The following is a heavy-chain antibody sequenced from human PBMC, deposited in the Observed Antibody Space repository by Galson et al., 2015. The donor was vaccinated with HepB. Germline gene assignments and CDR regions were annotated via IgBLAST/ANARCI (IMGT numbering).Heavy chain of an antibody. CDR2: INAGNGNT. CDR1: GYTFTSYA. D-gene: IGHD2-2*01. CDR3: ATTEDIVVVRHYYGMDV. J-gene: IGHJ6*02. V-gene: IGHV1-3*01. Sequence: SVKVSCKASGYTFTSYAMHWVRQAPGQRLEWMGWINAGNGNTKYSQKFQGRVTITRDTSASTAYMELSSLRSEDTAVYYCATTEDIVVVRHYYGMDVWGQGTTVTVSS.